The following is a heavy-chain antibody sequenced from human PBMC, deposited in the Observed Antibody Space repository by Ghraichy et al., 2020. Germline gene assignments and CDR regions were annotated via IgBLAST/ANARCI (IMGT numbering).Heavy chain of an antibody. V-gene: IGHV4-34*01. J-gene: IGHJ5*02. CDR1: GGSFSDYY. D-gene: IGHD3-10*01. CDR2: INHSGST. Sequence: SQTLSLTCAVYGGSFSDYYWSWIRQPPGKGLEWIGQINHSGSTNYNPSLKSRVTISVDTSKNQFSLRLTSVTAADTALYYCARVGLQGFGGVFATPKWFDPWGQGTLVTVSS. CDR3: ARVGLQGFGGVFATPKWFDP.